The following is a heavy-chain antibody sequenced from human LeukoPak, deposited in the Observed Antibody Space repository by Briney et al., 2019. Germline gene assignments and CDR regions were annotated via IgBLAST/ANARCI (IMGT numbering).Heavy chain of an antibody. CDR2: INNTGGT. CDR3: ARGVTVTYPNWFDP. V-gene: IGHV4-34*01. D-gene: IGHD4-17*01. CDR1: GVSFSGYS. J-gene: IGHJ5*02. Sequence: SGTLSPTCAVYGVSFSGYSWSWVRQPPGKGLEWIGEINNTGGTNYNPSLKSRVSISVDTSKNPFSLKLMSVIAADTAVYYCARGVTVTYPNWFDPWGQGTLVTVSS.